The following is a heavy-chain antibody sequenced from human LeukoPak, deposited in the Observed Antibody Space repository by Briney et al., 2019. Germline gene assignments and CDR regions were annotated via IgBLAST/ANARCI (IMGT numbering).Heavy chain of an antibody. D-gene: IGHD3-10*01. J-gene: IGHJ5*02. CDR2: INHSGST. CDR3: ARGCPSVWFGETRWFDP. V-gene: IGHV4-34*01. CDR1: GGSFSGYY. Sequence: SETLSLTCAVYGGSFSGYYWSRIRQPPGKGLEWIGEINHSGSTNYNPSLKSRVTISVDTSKNQFSLKLSSVTAADTAVYYCARGCPSVWFGETRWFDPWGQGTLVTVSS.